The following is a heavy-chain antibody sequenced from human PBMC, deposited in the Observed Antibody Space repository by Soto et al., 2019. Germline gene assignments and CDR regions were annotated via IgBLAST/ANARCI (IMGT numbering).Heavy chain of an antibody. CDR3: ARAQYYDYIWGSYRRNNWFDP. Sequence: QVQLQQWGAGLLKPSETLSLTCAVYGGSFSGYYWSWIRQPPGKGLEWIGEINHSGSTNYNPSLKSRVTISVDPSKNQFSLKLSSVTAADTAVYYCARAQYYDYIWGSYRRNNWFDPWGQGTLVTVSS. D-gene: IGHD3-16*02. CDR2: INHSGST. J-gene: IGHJ5*02. V-gene: IGHV4-34*01. CDR1: GGSFSGYY.